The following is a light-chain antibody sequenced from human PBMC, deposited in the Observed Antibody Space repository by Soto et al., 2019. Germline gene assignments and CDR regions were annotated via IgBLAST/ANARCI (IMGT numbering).Light chain of an antibody. CDR3: SSYTSSRTWV. J-gene: IGLJ3*02. CDR2: EVT. V-gene: IGLV2-14*01. Sequence: QSALTQPASVSGSPGQSITISCTGTSSDVGGYNYVSWYQQHPGKAPKLMIYEVTNRPSGVSNRFSGSKSDNTASLTISGLQSEDEAEYYCSSYTSSRTWVFGGGTKLTVL. CDR1: SSDVGGYNY.